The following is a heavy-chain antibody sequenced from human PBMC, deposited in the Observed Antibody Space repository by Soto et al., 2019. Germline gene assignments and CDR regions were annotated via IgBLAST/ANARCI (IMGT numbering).Heavy chain of an antibody. CDR2: INHSGST. CDR1: GGSFSGYY. D-gene: IGHD5-12*01. V-gene: IGHV4-34*01. J-gene: IGHJ6*02. CDR3: ARVTSGSRGYYYYGMDV. Sequence: SETLSLTCAVYGGSFSGYYWSWIRQPPGKGLEWIGEINHSGSTNYNPSLKSRVTISVDTSKNQFSLKLSSVTAADTAVYYCARVTSGSRGYYYYGMDVWGQGTTVTVSS.